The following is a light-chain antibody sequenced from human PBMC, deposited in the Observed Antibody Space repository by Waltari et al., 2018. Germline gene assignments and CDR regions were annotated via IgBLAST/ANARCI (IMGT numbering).Light chain of an antibody. CDR1: TFNLGNNY. CDR3: ATWDDRLRGPV. J-gene: IGLJ2*01. Sequence: QSVLTQPPSASGTPGQTVTITCSGSTFNLGNNYVCWYHHLPGTAPNLPSYKNHGRPSGGPDRCSGSKSGTSASLAISGLRSEDESDYFCATWDDRLRGPVFGGGTKVTVL. CDR2: KNH. V-gene: IGLV1-47*01.